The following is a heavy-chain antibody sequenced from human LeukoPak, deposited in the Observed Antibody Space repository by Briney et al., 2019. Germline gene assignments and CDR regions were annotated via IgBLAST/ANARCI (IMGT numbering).Heavy chain of an antibody. CDR1: VYTFTDYY. J-gene: IGHJ4*02. CDR2: INPNSGGT. D-gene: IGHD3-16*01. V-gene: IGHV1-2*02. Sequence: ASVNVSFKASVYTFTDYYMHWVRQAPGQGLEWMGWINPNSGGTNYAQKFQGRVTMTRDTSISTAYMELSRLGSDDTAVYYCARVFGDYYFDYWGQGTLVTVSS. CDR3: ARVFGDYYFDY.